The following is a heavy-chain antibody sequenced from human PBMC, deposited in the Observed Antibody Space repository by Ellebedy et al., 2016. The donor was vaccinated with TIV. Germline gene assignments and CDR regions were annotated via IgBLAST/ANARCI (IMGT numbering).Heavy chain of an antibody. CDR2: ISGNGISS. D-gene: IGHD2-15*01. Sequence: GESLKISCAASGFTFSNYAMSWVRQSPGKGLEWVSGISGNGISSYYAGSVEGRFTFSRDNSQNSLYLQMNSLRVEGTAVYYCAKGARDYSGGYYYYAMDVWGQGTTVTVSS. J-gene: IGHJ6*02. CDR1: GFTFSNYA. CDR3: AKGARDYSGGYYYYAMDV. V-gene: IGHV3-23*01.